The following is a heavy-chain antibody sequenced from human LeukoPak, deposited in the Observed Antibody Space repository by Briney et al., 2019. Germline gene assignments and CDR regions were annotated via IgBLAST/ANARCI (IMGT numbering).Heavy chain of an antibody. D-gene: IGHD3-22*01. CDR1: GYTFTSYD. J-gene: IGHJ4*02. V-gene: IGHV1-8*01. CDR2: MNPNSGNT. CDR3: ARFSGENYYDGSGYPGIDN. Sequence: ASVKVSCKASGYTFTSYDINWVRQATGQGLEWMGWMNPNSGNTGYAQKFQGRVTMTRNTSISTAYMELSSLRSEDTAVYYCARFSGENYYDGSGYPGIDNWGQGTLVTVSS.